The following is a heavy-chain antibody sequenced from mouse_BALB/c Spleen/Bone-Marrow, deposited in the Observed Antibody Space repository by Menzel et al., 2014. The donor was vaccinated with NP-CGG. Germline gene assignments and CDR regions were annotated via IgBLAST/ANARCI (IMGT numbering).Heavy chain of an antibody. CDR1: GFTFTDYY. D-gene: IGHD1-1*01. CDR3: ARDRGGLLHDY. V-gene: IGHV7-3*02. CDR2: IRSKANGYTT. Sequence: EVHLVESGGGLVQPGGSLRLSCATSGFTFTDYYMSWVRQPPGKALEWLGFIRSKANGYTTEYSASVKGRFTISRDNSQSILYLQMNTLRAEDSATYYCARDRGGLLHDYWGQGTTLTVSS. J-gene: IGHJ2*01.